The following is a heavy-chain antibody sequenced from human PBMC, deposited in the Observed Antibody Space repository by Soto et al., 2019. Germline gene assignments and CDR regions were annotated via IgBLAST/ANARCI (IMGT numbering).Heavy chain of an antibody. V-gene: IGHV3-15*07. Sequence: PGGSLRLSCAASGFTFTTAWINWVRQAPGKGLEWVGRIKSKTDGGTPDFAAPVRGRFAISRDDSKNTLYLQMNSLKTEDTAVYYCTTHEIVATIYYYCGMDVWGQGTTVTVSS. D-gene: IGHD5-12*01. J-gene: IGHJ6*02. CDR3: TTHEIVATIYYYCGMDV. CDR2: IKSKTDGGTP. CDR1: GFTFTTAW.